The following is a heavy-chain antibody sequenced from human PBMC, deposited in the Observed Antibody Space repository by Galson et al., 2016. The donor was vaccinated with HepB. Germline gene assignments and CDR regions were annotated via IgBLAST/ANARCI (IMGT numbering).Heavy chain of an antibody. Sequence: SVKVSCKASGYTFTTYDMHWVRQSPRQRLEWMGWISAGSGNTTFSENFQGRVTITRDTSARTHYMELSSLTSEDTAVYYCARDLIGNLDVWGQGTTVTVSS. CDR2: ISAGSGNT. D-gene: IGHD3-16*02. V-gene: IGHV1-3*01. J-gene: IGHJ6*02. CDR1: GYTFTTYD. CDR3: ARDLIGNLDV.